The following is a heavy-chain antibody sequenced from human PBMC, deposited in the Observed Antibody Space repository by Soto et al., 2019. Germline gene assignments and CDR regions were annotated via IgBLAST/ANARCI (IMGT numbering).Heavy chain of an antibody. Sequence: QVQLVQSGAEVKKPGSSVKVSCKASGGTFSSYAISWVRQAPGQGLEWMGGIIPIFVTANYAQKFQGRVTITADESTRTAYMALSSRRSEDTAVYYFASHSGWNYYYGMDVWGQGTTVTVSS. D-gene: IGHD3-22*01. CDR1: GGTFSSYA. CDR2: IIPIFVTA. J-gene: IGHJ6*02. V-gene: IGHV1-69*12. CDR3: ASHSGWNYYYGMDV.